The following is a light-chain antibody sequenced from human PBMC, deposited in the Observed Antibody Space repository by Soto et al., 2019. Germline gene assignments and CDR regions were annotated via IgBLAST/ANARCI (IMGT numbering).Light chain of an antibody. Sequence: DIVMTQSPDSLAVSLGERATINCKSSQSVLYSSINKNYLAWYQQKPGQPPRLLIYWASGRESGVPDRFSGSGSGTDFTLTISSLQAEDVAVYYGQQYFSAPFTVGPGTKVDIK. CDR3: QQYFSAPFT. CDR2: WAS. V-gene: IGKV4-1*01. CDR1: QSVLYSSINKNY. J-gene: IGKJ3*01.